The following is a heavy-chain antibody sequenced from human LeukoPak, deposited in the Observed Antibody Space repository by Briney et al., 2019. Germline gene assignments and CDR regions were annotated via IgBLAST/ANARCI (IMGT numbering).Heavy chain of an antibody. D-gene: IGHD4-17*01. CDR2: ISGSGGST. Sequence: GGSLRLSCAASGFTFSSSAMNWVRQAPGKGLEWVSAISGSGGSTYYADSVKGRFTISRDNAKNSLYLQMNSLGPEDTAVYYCARDLLSDYGDNRDYWGQGTLVTVSS. J-gene: IGHJ4*02. V-gene: IGHV3-23*01. CDR3: ARDLLSDYGDNRDY. CDR1: GFTFSSSA.